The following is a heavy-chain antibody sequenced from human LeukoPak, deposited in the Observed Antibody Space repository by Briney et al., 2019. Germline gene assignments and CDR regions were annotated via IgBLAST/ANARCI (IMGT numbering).Heavy chain of an antibody. Sequence: GGSLRLSCAASGFTFSNAWMSWVRQAPGKGLEWVGRIKSKTDGGTTDYAAPVKGRFTISRDDSKNTLYLQMNSLKTEDTAVYYCTTDDILTGYSHPDYWGQGTLVTVSS. D-gene: IGHD3-9*01. CDR2: IKSKTDGGTT. CDR1: GFTFSNAW. V-gene: IGHV3-15*01. CDR3: TTDDILTGYSHPDY. J-gene: IGHJ4*02.